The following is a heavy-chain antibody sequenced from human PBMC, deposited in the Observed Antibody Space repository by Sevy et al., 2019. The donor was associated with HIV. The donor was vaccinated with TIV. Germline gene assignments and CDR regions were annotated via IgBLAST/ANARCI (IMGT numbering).Heavy chain of an antibody. D-gene: IGHD2-21*01. CDR2: ISSSSSYI. V-gene: IGHV3-21*01. J-gene: IGHJ6*03. Sequence: GGSLRLSCAASGFTFSSYSMNWVRQAPGKGLEWVSSISSSSSYIYYADSVKGRFTISRDNAKNSLYLQMNSLRAEDTAVYYCARVLLGDYYYYYMDVWGKGTTVNVSS. CDR1: GFTFSSYS. CDR3: ARVLLGDYYYYYMDV.